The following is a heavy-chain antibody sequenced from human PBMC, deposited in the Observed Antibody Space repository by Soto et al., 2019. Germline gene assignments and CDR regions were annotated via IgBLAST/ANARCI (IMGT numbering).Heavy chain of an antibody. CDR2: INPSGGST. Sequence: QVQLVQSGAEVKKPGASVKVSCKASGYTFTSYYMHWVRQAPGQGLEWMGIINPSGGSTSYAQKFQGRVTMTRDTSTSTVYMELSSLRSEDTAVYYYARVDAGWLQLGYYYGMDVWGQGTTVTVSS. D-gene: IGHD5-12*01. CDR3: ARVDAGWLQLGYYYGMDV. CDR1: GYTFTSYY. V-gene: IGHV1-46*01. J-gene: IGHJ6*02.